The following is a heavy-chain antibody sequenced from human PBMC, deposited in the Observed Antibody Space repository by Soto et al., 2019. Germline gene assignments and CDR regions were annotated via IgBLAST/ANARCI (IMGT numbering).Heavy chain of an antibody. D-gene: IGHD3-16*01. CDR1: GFTFSSYA. V-gene: IGHV3-23*01. CDR2: ISSSGTST. J-gene: IGHJ4*02. CDR3: AKDRGGGTRTFDF. Sequence: GGSLRLSCAASGFTFSSYAMSWVRQAPGKGLEWVSAISSSGTSTYYADPVKGRFTISRDNSKNTLYLQMNSLRAEDTAVYYCAKDRGGGTRTFDFWGQGTLVTVSS.